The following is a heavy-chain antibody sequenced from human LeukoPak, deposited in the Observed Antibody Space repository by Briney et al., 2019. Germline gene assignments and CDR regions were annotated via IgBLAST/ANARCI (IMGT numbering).Heavy chain of an antibody. CDR2: IKQDGSEK. J-gene: IGHJ4*02. V-gene: IGHV3-7*03. D-gene: IGHD4-11*01. CDR3: AKNPFFAVSHHRYYFDY. Sequence: PGGSLRLSCAAAGFTFSSYWMSWVRQAPGKGLEWVANIKQDGSEKYYVDSVKGRFTISRDNSKNTLYLQMNSLRAEDTAVYYCAKNPFFAVSHHRYYFDYWGQGTLVTVSS. CDR1: GFTFSSYW.